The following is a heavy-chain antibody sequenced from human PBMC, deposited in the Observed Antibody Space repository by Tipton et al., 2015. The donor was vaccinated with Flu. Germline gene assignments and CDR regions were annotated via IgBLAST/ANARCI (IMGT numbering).Heavy chain of an antibody. V-gene: IGHV3-13*01. CDR2: IGTAGDT. D-gene: IGHD2-2*01. Sequence: SLRLSCAASGFTFSSYDMHWVRQATGKGLEWVSAIGTAGDTYYPGSVKGRFTISRENAKNSLYLQMNSRRAGDTAVYYCARGSRSTRPTIHFMDVWGQGTSVTVSS. CDR1: GFTFSSYD. CDR3: ARGSRSTRPTIHFMDV. J-gene: IGHJ6*02.